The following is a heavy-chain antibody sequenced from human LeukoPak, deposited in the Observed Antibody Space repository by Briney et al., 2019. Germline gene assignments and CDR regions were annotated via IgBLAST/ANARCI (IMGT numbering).Heavy chain of an antibody. J-gene: IGHJ4*02. CDR2: INPNSGGT. V-gene: IGHV1-2*02. Sequence: GASVKVSCKASGYTFTGYYMHWVRQAPGQGLEWMGWINPNSGGTNYAQKFQGRVTMTRDTSISTAYMELSRLRSDDTAVYYCARVVPLLSSGPTFDYWGQGTLVTVSS. CDR1: GYTFTGYY. CDR3: ARVVPLLSSGPTFDY. D-gene: IGHD6-19*01.